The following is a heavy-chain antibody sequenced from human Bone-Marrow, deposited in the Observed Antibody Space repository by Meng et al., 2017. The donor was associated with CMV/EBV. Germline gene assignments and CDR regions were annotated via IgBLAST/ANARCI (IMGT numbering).Heavy chain of an antibody. D-gene: IGHD3-16*01. V-gene: IGHV1-2*02. CDR1: GYAFTGSY. CDR3: ARVLGHFDH. Sequence: KVSCKASGYAFTGSYNHWVRQAPGQGHGWMGWITPNSGDTNYAQKFQGRVTMTGDTSITTAYMELSRLRSDDTAVYYCARVLGHFDHWGQGTLVTVSS. CDR2: ITPNSGDT. J-gene: IGHJ4*02.